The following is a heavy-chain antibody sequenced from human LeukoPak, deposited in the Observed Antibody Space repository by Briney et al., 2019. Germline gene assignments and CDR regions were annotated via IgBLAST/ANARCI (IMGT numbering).Heavy chain of an antibody. CDR1: GGSISSYY. Sequence: SETLSLTCTVSGGSISSYYWSWIRQPPGKGLEWIGYIYYSGSTNYNPSLKSRVTMSVDMSKNQFSLKLSSVTAADTAVYYCARDMNSGWSVGWVYWGQGTLVTVSS. D-gene: IGHD6-19*01. CDR3: ARDMNSGWSVGWVY. CDR2: IYYSGST. V-gene: IGHV4-59*12. J-gene: IGHJ4*02.